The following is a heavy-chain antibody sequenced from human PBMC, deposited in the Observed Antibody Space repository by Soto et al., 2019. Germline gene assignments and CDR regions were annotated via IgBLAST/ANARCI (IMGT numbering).Heavy chain of an antibody. J-gene: IGHJ4*02. CDR2: IYYSGST. CDR1: GGSISSGGYY. Sequence: SETLSLTCTVSGGSISSGGYYWSWIRQPPGKGLEWIGYIYYSGSTYYNPSLKSRVTISVDTSKNQFSLKLSSVTAADTAVYYCASRSGYYSPYYFDYWGQGTLVTVSS. CDR3: ASRSGYYSPYYFDY. D-gene: IGHD3-22*01. V-gene: IGHV4-30-4*01.